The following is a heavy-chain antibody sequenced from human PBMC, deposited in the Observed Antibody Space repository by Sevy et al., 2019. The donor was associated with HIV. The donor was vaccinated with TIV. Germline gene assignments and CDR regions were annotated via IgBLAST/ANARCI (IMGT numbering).Heavy chain of an antibody. CDR3: AATATHLDY. CDR2: IWYEGSTT. Sequence: GGSLRLSCAASGFTFSSFGMHCVRQAPGKGLEWVAVIWYEGSTTYYADSVRGRFTVSRDSSNNTLYLQMNSLRADDTAVHYCAATATHLDYWGQGTLVTVSS. CDR1: GFTFSSFG. J-gene: IGHJ4*02. V-gene: IGHV3-33*01. D-gene: IGHD1-26*01.